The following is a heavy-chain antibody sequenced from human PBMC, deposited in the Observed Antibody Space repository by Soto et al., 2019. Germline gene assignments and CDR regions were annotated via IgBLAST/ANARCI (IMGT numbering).Heavy chain of an antibody. CDR3: ARVGAEGLFDY. Sequence: QVQLQESGPGLVKPSQTLSLTCTVSGGSISSGDYYWSWIRQPPGKGLEWIGYIYYSGSTYYNPSIKRRVTISVDTSKNQCSLKLSSVTAADTAVYYCARVGAEGLFDYWGQGTLVTVSS. CDR2: IYYSGST. J-gene: IGHJ4*02. D-gene: IGHD1-26*01. CDR1: GGSISSGDYY. V-gene: IGHV4-30-4*01.